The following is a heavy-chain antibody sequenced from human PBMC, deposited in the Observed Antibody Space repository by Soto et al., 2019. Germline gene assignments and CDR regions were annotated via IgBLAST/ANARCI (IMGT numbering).Heavy chain of an antibody. CDR1: GGSISSYY. J-gene: IGHJ6*02. CDR2: IYYSGST. D-gene: IGHD3-10*01. V-gene: IGHV4-59*12. CDR3: AKDLHWFAMDV. Sequence: KSSETLSLTCAVSGGSISSYYWSWIRQPPGKGLEWIGYIYYSGSTNYNPSLKSRVTISVDTSKNQFSLKLSSVTAADTALYYCAKDLHWFAMDVWGQGTTVTVSS.